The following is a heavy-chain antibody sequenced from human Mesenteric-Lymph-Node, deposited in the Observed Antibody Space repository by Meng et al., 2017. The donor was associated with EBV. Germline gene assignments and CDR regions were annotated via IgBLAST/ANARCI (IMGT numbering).Heavy chain of an antibody. Sequence: QVHVQCAGPGLVKPSGTLSLTCGVSGGSISSYNWWSWVRQPPGKGLEWIGEIYHSGSTNNNPSLRSRVTISVDKSKNQFSLRLSSVTAADTAVYYCAKVDGSGRSNWFDPWGQGTLVTVSS. V-gene: IGHV4-4*02. CDR2: IYHSGST. D-gene: IGHD3-10*01. CDR3: AKVDGSGRSNWFDP. CDR1: GGSISSYNW. J-gene: IGHJ5*02.